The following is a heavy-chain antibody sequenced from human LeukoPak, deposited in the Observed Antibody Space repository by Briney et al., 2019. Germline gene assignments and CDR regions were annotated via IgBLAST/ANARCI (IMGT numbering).Heavy chain of an antibody. Sequence: ASVKVSCKASGYTFTSYYMHWARQAPGQGLEWMGIINPSGGSTSYADSVKGRFTISRDNAKNTLYLQMNSLRAEDTAVYYCASIDYFDYWGQGTLVTVSS. V-gene: IGHV1-46*04. CDR3: ASIDYFDY. J-gene: IGHJ4*02. CDR2: INPSGGST. CDR1: GYTFTSYY.